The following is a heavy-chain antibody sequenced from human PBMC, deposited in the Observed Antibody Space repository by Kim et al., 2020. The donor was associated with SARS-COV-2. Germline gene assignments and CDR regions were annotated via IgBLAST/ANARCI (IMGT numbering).Heavy chain of an antibody. CDR3: ATDGLGQDAFDI. CDR1: GYTLTELS. CDR2: FDPEDGET. J-gene: IGHJ3*02. V-gene: IGHV1-24*01. Sequence: ASVKVSCKVSGYTLTELSMHWVRQAPGKGLEWMGGFDPEDGETIYAQKFQGRVTMTEDTSTDTAYMELSSLRSEDTAVYYCATDGLGQDAFDIWGQGTMVTVSS.